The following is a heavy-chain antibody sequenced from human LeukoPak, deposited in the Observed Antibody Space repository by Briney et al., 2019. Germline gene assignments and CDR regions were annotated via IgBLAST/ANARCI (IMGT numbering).Heavy chain of an antibody. CDR3: ARTVSY. V-gene: IGHV3-48*04. CDR2: ISNSRTAT. CDR1: GFSFSSYS. J-gene: IGHJ4*02. D-gene: IGHD4-17*01. Sequence: GGSLRLSCVASGFSFSSYSMNWIRQAPGKGLEWVSYISNSRTATQYADSVKGRFTISRDNAKNSLYLQMNSLRVEDTAVYYCARTVSYWGQGTLVTVSS.